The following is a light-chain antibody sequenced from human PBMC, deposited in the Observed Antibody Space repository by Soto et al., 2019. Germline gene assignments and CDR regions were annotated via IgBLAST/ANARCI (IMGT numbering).Light chain of an antibody. CDR3: QQYNTYST. Sequence: DIQMTQSPSTLSASVGDRVTITCRASQSISRWLAWYQQKPGKAPKALIYDASTLRSVVPSRFSGGGSGTEFTLTISSLQPDDFASYYCQQYNTYSTFGQGTRLEIK. J-gene: IGKJ5*01. CDR1: QSISRW. V-gene: IGKV1-5*01. CDR2: DAS.